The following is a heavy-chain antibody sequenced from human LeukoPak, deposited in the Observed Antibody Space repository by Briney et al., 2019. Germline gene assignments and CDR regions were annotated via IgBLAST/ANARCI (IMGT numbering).Heavy chain of an antibody. D-gene: IGHD6-13*01. V-gene: IGHV3-21*01. CDR1: GFTFSSYS. Sequence: PGGSLRLSRSASGFTFSSYSMNWVRQAPGKGLEWVSSISSSSSYIYYADSVKGRFTISRDNAKNSPYLQMNSLRAEDTAVYYCASPRYSSSWYLGYWGQGTLVTVSS. CDR2: ISSSSSYI. CDR3: ASPRYSSSWYLGY. J-gene: IGHJ4*02.